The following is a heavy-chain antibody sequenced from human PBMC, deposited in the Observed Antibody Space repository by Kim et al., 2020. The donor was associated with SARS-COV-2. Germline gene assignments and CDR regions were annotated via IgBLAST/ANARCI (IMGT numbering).Heavy chain of an antibody. J-gene: IGHJ6*02. Sequence: KGRFTISRDNAKNALYLQMNSLRAEDTALYYCARGRDYGDYVKVYYGMDVWGQGTTVTVSS. V-gene: IGHV3-9*01. D-gene: IGHD4-17*01. CDR3: ARGRDYGDYVKVYYGMDV.